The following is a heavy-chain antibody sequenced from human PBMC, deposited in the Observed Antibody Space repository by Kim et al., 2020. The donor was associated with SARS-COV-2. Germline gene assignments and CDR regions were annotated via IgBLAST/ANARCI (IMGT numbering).Heavy chain of an antibody. J-gene: IGHJ4*02. V-gene: IGHV4-59*13. CDR1: GAPISSYY. CDR3: ASWDYSDNAGLVH. CDR2: FFRSGST. D-gene: IGHD4-4*01. Sequence: SETLSLTCTVSGAPISSYYWVWVRQPPGKGLEWMATFFRSGSTSSNPSLKSRVIISADTSNHQFPLQLSSVTAADTAVYYCASWDYSDNAGLVHWGQGTLVTVSS.